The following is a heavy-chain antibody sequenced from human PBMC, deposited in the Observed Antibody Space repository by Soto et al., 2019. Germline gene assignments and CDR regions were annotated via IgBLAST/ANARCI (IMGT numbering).Heavy chain of an antibody. V-gene: IGHV1-3*04. D-gene: IGHD1-26*01. CDR1: GYSFTSYA. CDR2: ILTGNGDT. J-gene: IGHJ6*02. Sequence: QVQLVQSGAEVKKPGASVNVSCKASGYSFTSYALHWLRQAPGQRPEWMGWILTGNGDTKYSPNFQGSVTIARDTFAKTVYMELSSLRSEDTAVYYCARGELRYWYTMDVWGQGTTVTVSS. CDR3: ARGELRYWYTMDV.